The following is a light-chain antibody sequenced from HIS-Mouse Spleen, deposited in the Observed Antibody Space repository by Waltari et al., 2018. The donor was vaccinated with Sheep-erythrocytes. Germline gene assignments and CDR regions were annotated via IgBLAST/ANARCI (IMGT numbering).Light chain of an antibody. J-gene: IGLJ2*01. CDR1: SSDVGCYNL. CDR3: CSYAGSSTYVV. V-gene: IGLV2-23*01. Sequence: QSALTQPASVSGSPGQSITISCTGSSSDVGCYNLVSWYQQHPVKAPKFMIYEGSKRASGVSNRCCGCKSGNPASLTLSGLLAEDEADYYCCSYAGSSTYVVLGGGPKLTVL. CDR2: EGS.